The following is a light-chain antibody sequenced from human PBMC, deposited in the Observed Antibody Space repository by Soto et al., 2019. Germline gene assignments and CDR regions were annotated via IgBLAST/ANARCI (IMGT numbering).Light chain of an antibody. J-gene: IGKJ1*01. V-gene: IGKV3-20*01. Sequence: EIVLTQSPGTLSLSPGERDTLSCRASQSVSSIYLAWYQQKPGQAPRLLIYDVSSRATGIPDRFSGSRSGTDFTLTISSLEPEDFALYYCQQSGSSPGTFGQGTKVDIK. CDR2: DVS. CDR1: QSVSSIY. CDR3: QQSGSSPGT.